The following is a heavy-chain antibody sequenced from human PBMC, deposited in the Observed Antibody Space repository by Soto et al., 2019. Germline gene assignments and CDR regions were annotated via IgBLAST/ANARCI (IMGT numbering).Heavy chain of an antibody. V-gene: IGHV4-31*03. CDR2: IYYSGST. CDR1: GGSISSGGYY. D-gene: IGHD2-15*01. J-gene: IGHJ6*02. Sequence: SETLSLTCTVSGGSISSGGYYWSWIRQHPGKGLEWIGYIYYSGSTYYNPSLKSRVTISVDTSKNQFSLKLGSVTAADTAVYYCARDSRDVVVVAATPGTLSYYYYGMDVWGQGTTVTVSS. CDR3: ARDSRDVVVVAATPGTLSYYYYGMDV.